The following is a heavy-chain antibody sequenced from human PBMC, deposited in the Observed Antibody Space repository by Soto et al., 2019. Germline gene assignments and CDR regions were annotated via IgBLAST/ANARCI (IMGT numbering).Heavy chain of an antibody. V-gene: IGHV3-33*01. J-gene: IGHJ4*02. D-gene: IGHD3-3*01. Sequence: GGSLRLSCAASGFTLGSYGMHWVRQAPGKGLEWVAVIWYDGSNKYYADSVKGRFTISRDNSNNMLYLQMNSLRAEDTAVYYCARSGSAASFYDFWSGYYQHYFDYWGQGTLVTVSS. CDR3: ARSGSAASFYDFWSGYYQHYFDY. CDR2: IWYDGSNK. CDR1: GFTLGSYG.